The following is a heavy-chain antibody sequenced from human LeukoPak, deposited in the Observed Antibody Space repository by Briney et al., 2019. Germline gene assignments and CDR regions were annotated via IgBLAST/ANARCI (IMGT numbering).Heavy chain of an antibody. J-gene: IGHJ5*02. CDR2: IYYSGST. Sequence: PSETLSLTCTVSGGSISSSSYYWGWIRQPPGKGLEWIGRIYYSGSTYYNPSLKSRVTISVDTSKNQFSLKLSSVTAADTAVYYCARHGYCSGGSCTREVWFDPWGQGTLVTVSS. D-gene: IGHD2-15*01. CDR1: GGSISSSSYY. V-gene: IGHV4-39*01. CDR3: ARHGYCSGGSCTREVWFDP.